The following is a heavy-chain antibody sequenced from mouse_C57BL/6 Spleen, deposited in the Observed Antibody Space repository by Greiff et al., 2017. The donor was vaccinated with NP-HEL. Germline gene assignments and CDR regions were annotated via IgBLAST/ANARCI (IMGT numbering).Heavy chain of an antibody. CDR3: ARQYDYGYFDV. CDR2: ISNGGGST. V-gene: IGHV5-12*01. J-gene: IGHJ1*03. D-gene: IGHD2-3*01. Sequence: EVKLVESGGGLVQPGGSLKLSCAASGFTFSDYYMYWVRQTPEKRLEWVAYISNGGGSTYYPDTVKGRFTISRDNAKNTLYLQMSRLKSEDTAMYYCARQYDYGYFDVWGTGTTVTVSS. CDR1: GFTFSDYY.